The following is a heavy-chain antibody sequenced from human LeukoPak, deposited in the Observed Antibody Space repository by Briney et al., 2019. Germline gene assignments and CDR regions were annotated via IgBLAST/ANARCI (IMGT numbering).Heavy chain of an antibody. V-gene: IGHV3-30*02. J-gene: IGHJ1*01. CDR3: AKEEAVAGVEYLQH. Sequence: GRSLRLSCAASGFTFSSYGMHWVRQAPGKGLEWVAFIRYDGSNKYYADSVKGRFTISRDNSKNTLYLQMNSLRAEDTAVYYCAKEEAVAGVEYLQHWGQGTLVTVSS. CDR2: IRYDGSNK. CDR1: GFTFSSYG. D-gene: IGHD6-19*01.